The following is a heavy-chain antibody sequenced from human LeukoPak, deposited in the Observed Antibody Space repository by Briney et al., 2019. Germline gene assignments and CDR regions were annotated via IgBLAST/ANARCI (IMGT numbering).Heavy chain of an antibody. CDR1: GFTFSSYA. J-gene: IGHJ6*03. V-gene: IGHV3-7*01. CDR2: IKQDGGEK. D-gene: IGHD4-11*01. Sequence: GGSLRLSCAASGFTFSSYAMSWVRQAPGKGLEWVANIKQDGGEKYYVDSVKGRFTISRDNAKNSLYLQMNSLRAEDTAVYYCARVEETLTTAAIIRKYYYYYYMDVWGKGTTVTVSS. CDR3: ARVEETLTTAAIIRKYYYYYYMDV.